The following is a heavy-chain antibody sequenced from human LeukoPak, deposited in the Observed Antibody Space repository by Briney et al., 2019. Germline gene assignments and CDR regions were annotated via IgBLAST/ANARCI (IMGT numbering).Heavy chain of an antibody. J-gene: IGHJ3*02. CDR1: GYTFTSYG. V-gene: IGHV1-18*01. CDR2: ISAYNGNT. CDR3: AIQCGGDCYYDAFDI. Sequence: ASVKVSCKASGYTFTSYGISWVRHAPGQGLEWMGWISAYNGNTNYAQKLQGRVTMTTDTSTSTAYMELRSLRSDDTAVYYCAIQCGGDCYYDAFDIWGQGTMVTVSS. D-gene: IGHD2-21*01.